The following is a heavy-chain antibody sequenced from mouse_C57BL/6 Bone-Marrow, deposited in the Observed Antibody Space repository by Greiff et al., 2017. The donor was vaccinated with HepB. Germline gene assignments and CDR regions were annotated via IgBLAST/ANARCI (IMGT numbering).Heavy chain of an antibody. Sequence: QVQLKESGAELARPGASVKLSCKASGYTFTSYGISWVKQSTGQGLEWIGEIYPRSGNTYYNEKFKGKATLTADKSSSKAYMELRSLTSEDSAVYFCARWVLRRYFDVWGTGTTVTVSS. CDR3: ARWVLRRYFDV. V-gene: IGHV1-81*01. D-gene: IGHD1-1*01. CDR1: GYTFTSYG. J-gene: IGHJ1*03. CDR2: IYPRSGNT.